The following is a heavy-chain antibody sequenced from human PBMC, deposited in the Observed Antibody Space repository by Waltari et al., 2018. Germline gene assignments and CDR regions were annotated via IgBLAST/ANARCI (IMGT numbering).Heavy chain of an antibody. Sequence: EVQLVESGGGLVQPGGSPRLSWAAPGFPLSGYGMNWVRQAAGKGLEWVSGISGSGGNTYYADSVKGRFTISRDNSKSTLSLQMNSVRADDTAVYYCARGAAYSRFDYWGQGTLVIVSS. CDR3: ARGAAYSRFDY. D-gene: IGHD5-18*01. CDR2: ISGSGGNT. J-gene: IGHJ4*02. V-gene: IGHV3-23*04. CDR1: GFPLSGYG.